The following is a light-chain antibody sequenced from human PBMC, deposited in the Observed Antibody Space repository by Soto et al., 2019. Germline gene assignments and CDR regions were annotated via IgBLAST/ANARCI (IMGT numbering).Light chain of an antibody. CDR1: SSDIGGYDY. Sequence: QAVLTQPASVSGSPGQSITISCTGTSSDIGGYDYVSWYQQHPGTAPKLMIYEVSNRPSGVSNRFSGSKSGNTASLTISGLQAEDEAIYYCNSYASSRTPVFGGGTKVTVL. CDR3: NSYASSRTPV. V-gene: IGLV2-14*01. J-gene: IGLJ3*02. CDR2: EVS.